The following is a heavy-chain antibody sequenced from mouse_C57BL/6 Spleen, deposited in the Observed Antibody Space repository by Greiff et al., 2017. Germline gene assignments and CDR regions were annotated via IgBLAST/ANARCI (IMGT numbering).Heavy chain of an antibody. D-gene: IGHD2-4*01. Sequence: LLESGAELVKPGASVKISCKASGYAFSSYWMNWVKQRPGKGLEWIGQIYPGDGDTNYNGKFKGKAPLTADKSSSTAYMQLSSLTSEDSAVYFCARGYYDYGGFAYWGQGTLVTVSA. J-gene: IGHJ3*01. CDR1: GYAFSSYW. CDR2: IYPGDGDT. CDR3: ARGYYDYGGFAY. V-gene: IGHV1-80*01.